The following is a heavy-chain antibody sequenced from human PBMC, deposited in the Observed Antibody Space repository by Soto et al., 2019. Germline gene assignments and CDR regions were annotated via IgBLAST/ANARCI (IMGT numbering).Heavy chain of an antibody. CDR2: IIPIFGTA. CDR1: GGTFSSYA. J-gene: IGHJ6*02. CDR3: ARDNTIFGVAETADGMDV. Sequence: QVQLVQSGAEVKKPGSSVKVSCKASGGTFSSYAISWVRQAPGQGLEWMGGIIPIFGTANYAQKFQGRVTITADESTSTAYMVLSSLRSEDTAVYYCARDNTIFGVAETADGMDVWGQGTTVTVSS. D-gene: IGHD3-3*01. V-gene: IGHV1-69*01.